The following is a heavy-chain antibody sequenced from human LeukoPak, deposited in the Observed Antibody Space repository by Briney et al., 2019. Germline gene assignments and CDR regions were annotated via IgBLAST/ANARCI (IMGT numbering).Heavy chain of an antibody. Sequence: ASVKVSCKASGYTFTGYYMHWVRQAPGQGLEWMGGIIPIFGTANYAQKFQGRVTITADESTSTAYMELSSLRSEDTAVYYCARDSAKYGSGSYYRYYFDCWGQGTLVTVSS. CDR2: IIPIFGTA. CDR3: ARDSAKYGSGSYYRYYFDC. J-gene: IGHJ4*02. D-gene: IGHD3-10*01. CDR1: GYTFTGYY. V-gene: IGHV1-69*13.